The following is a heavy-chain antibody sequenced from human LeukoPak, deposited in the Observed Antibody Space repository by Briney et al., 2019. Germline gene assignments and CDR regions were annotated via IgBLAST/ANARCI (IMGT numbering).Heavy chain of an antibody. V-gene: IGHV3-21*01. J-gene: IGHJ6*03. CDR1: GFTFSSYS. CDR3: AKVAEVGATGYYYYMDV. Sequence: PGGSLRLSCAASGFTFSSYSMNWVRQAPGKGLEWISSITIGSYIYYADSVKGRFAISRDNTKNTLYLQMNSLRAEDTAVYYCAKVAEVGATGYYYYMDVWGKGTTVTISS. CDR2: ITIGSYI. D-gene: IGHD1-26*01.